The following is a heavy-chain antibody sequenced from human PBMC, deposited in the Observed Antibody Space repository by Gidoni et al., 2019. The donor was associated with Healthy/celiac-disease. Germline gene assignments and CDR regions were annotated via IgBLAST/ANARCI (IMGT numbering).Heavy chain of an antibody. D-gene: IGHD3-3*01. CDR2: IFSHDEK. Sequence: QVTLKESGPVLVKPTATLTLTCTVSGFSLSTARMGVSWIRQPPGKALAWLAHIFSHDEKSNSTSLKSRLTISKDTTKSQVVITMTNMDPVDTATYYCARSGEYYDFWSGYYAFDIWGQGTMVTVSS. V-gene: IGHV2-26*01. CDR3: ARSGEYYDFWSGYYAFDI. J-gene: IGHJ3*02. CDR1: GFSLSTARMG.